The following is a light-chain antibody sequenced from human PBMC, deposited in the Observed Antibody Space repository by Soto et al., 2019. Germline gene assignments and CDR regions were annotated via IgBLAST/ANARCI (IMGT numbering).Light chain of an antibody. Sequence: EIVLTQSPGTLSLSPGERATLSCRASQSLTRSYLAWYQQRPGQAPRLLIYAASSRATGIPDRFSGSGSGTVFTLTISRLEPEDFAVYCCQQYDRSKTFGQGTRVEIK. CDR2: AAS. CDR1: QSLTRSY. J-gene: IGKJ1*01. CDR3: QQYDRSKT. V-gene: IGKV3-20*01.